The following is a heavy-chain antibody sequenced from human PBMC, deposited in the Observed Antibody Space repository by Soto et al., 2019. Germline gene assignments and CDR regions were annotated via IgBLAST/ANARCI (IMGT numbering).Heavy chain of an antibody. D-gene: IGHD6-13*01. CDR1: GFTFSTYG. Sequence: QVQLVESGGGVFQPGRSLRLSCAASGFTFSTYGMHWVRQAPGKGLEWVATMSYDGTKQYYVDSVKGLFTISRDNSRNTLFLQVNSLRDEDTAVYYCAKEYGSTWIDHWGQGSLVTVSS. CDR3: AKEYGSTWIDH. V-gene: IGHV3-30*18. CDR2: MSYDGTKQ. J-gene: IGHJ4*02.